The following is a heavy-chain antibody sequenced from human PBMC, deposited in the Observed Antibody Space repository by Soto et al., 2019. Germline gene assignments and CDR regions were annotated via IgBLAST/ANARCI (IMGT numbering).Heavy chain of an antibody. V-gene: IGHV1-2*04. CDR2: INPNSGGT. CDR1: GYTFTGYY. D-gene: IGHD1-26*01. J-gene: IGHJ4*02. Sequence: ASVKVSCKASGYTFTGYYMHWVRQAPGQGLEWMGWINPNSGGTNYAQKFQGWVTMTRDTSISTAYMELSRLRAEDTAVYYCAKGFGNYWAFDYWGQGTLVTVSS. CDR3: AKGFGNYWAFDY.